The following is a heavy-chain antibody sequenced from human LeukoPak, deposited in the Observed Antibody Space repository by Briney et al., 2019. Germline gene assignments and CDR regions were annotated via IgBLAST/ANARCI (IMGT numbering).Heavy chain of an antibody. CDR3: ARDHNWNFDY. J-gene: IGHJ4*02. V-gene: IGHV3-48*02. CDR1: GITFSSYS. Sequence: GGSLRLSCAASGITFSSYSMNWVRQAPGKGLEWVSYISGDNSAIFYVDSVKGRFTISRDNARNSLYLQMNGLRDEDTAVYYCARDHNWNFDYWGQGILVTVSS. CDR2: ISGDNSAI. D-gene: IGHD1-1*01.